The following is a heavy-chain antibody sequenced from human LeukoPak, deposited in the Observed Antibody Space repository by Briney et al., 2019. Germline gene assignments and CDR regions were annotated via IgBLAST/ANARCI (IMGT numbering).Heavy chain of an antibody. CDR2: INSDGSST. CDR3: ARVRKRDGYNPFDY. Sequence: PGGSLRLSCAASGFTFSSYWMHWVRQAPGKGLVRVSRINSDGSSTSYADSVKGRFTISRDNAKNTLYLQMNSLRAEDTAVYYCARVRKRDGYNPFDYWGQGTLVTVSS. D-gene: IGHD5-24*01. J-gene: IGHJ4*02. V-gene: IGHV3-74*01. CDR1: GFTFSSYW.